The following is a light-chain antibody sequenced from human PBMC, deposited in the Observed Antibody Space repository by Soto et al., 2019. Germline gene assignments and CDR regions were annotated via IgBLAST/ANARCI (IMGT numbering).Light chain of an antibody. J-gene: IGKJ1*01. CDR3: QQYGSSGT. CDR1: QSVGSS. CDR2: DSS. Sequence: EIVLTQSPATLSLSPGERAPLSCRASQSVGSSLAWYQQKPGQAPRLLINDSSNRATGIPDRFSGSGSGTDFTLTICRLEPEDFAVYYCQQYGSSGTVGQGTKVDIK. V-gene: IGKV3-20*01.